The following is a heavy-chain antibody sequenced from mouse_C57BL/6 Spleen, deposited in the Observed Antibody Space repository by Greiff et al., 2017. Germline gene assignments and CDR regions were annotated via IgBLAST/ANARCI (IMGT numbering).Heavy chain of an antibody. CDR1: GYTFTSYW. CDR2: IHPNSGST. J-gene: IGHJ1*03. Sequence: QVQLQQPGAELVKPGASVKLSCKASGYTFTSYWMHWVKQRPGQGLEWIGMIHPNSGSTNYNEKFKSKATLTVDKSSSTAYMQLSSLTSEDSAVYYCARPVYYVYFDVWGTGTTVTVSS. V-gene: IGHV1-64*01. CDR3: ARPVYYVYFDV. D-gene: IGHD1-1*01.